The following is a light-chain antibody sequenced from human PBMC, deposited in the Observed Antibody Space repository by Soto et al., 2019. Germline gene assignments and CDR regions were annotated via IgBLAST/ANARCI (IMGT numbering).Light chain of an antibody. Sequence: EIGMTQSPGTLSVSPGEGATLSCRASQSVSSNLAWYQQKPGQAPRLLIYGASTRATGIPARFNGSGSGTEFTLTISSLQSADFAVYYCQHYNNWPLFGLGTKLEIK. CDR3: QHYNNWPL. J-gene: IGKJ2*01. CDR2: GAS. V-gene: IGKV3-15*01. CDR1: QSVSSN.